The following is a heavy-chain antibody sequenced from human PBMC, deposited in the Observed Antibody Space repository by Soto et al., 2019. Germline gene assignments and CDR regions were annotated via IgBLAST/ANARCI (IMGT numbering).Heavy chain of an antibody. CDR1: VFTFNTYT. Sequence: GGSLRLSCAASVFTFNTYTMRLVRQAPGKGLEWVSSITSGASTYYTDSVKGRFTISRYNSINTLFLQVNSPRAEDTAVYYCARADCSGGSCYGSEDWGQGTMVTVSS. CDR2: ITSGAST. CDR3: ARADCSGGSCYGSED. J-gene: IGHJ4*02. D-gene: IGHD2-15*01. V-gene: IGHV3-23*01.